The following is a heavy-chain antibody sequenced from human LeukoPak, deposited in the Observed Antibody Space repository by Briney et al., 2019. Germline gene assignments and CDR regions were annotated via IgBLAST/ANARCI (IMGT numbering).Heavy chain of an antibody. Sequence: GGSLRLACAPSGFSFSSYAMHWVRQAPGKGLEWVAVISYDGNNKYYADSVKGRFTISRDNSKNTLYLQMNSLRAEDTAVYYCARDSGTTVGYFDYWGQGTLVTVSS. CDR2: ISYDGNNK. CDR3: ARDSGTTVGYFDY. J-gene: IGHJ4*02. V-gene: IGHV3-30*14. D-gene: IGHD4-23*01. CDR1: GFSFSSYA.